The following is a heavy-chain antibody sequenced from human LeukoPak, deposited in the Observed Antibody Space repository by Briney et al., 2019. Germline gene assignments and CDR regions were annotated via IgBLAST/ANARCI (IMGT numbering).Heavy chain of an antibody. D-gene: IGHD6-19*01. J-gene: IGHJ6*02. CDR2: IYYSGST. CDR3: ERDFSIAVAGTSTKYYYGMDV. V-gene: IGHV4-59*01. CDR1: GGSISSYY. Sequence: SETLSLTCTVSGGSISSYYWSWIRQPPGKGLEWIGYIYYSGSTNYNPSLKSRVTISVDTSKNQFSLKLSSVTAADTAVYYCERDFSIAVAGTSTKYYYGMDVWGQGTTVTVSS.